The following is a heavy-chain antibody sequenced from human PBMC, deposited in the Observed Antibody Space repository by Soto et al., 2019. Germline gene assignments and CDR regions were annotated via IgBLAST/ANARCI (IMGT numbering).Heavy chain of an antibody. D-gene: IGHD5-12*01. V-gene: IGHV4-30-2*06. J-gene: IGHJ5*02. Sequence: SETLSLTCAVSGGSISRGGSSWSWIRQSPGKGLEWIGFIYHSGSTYYNPSLRSRVTISIDKSKNQFSLKLTSVTAADTAVYYRAGGGGWIATTYGWFDPWGQGTPVTVSS. CDR2: IYHSGST. CDR1: GGSISRGGSS. CDR3: AGGGGWIATTYGWFDP.